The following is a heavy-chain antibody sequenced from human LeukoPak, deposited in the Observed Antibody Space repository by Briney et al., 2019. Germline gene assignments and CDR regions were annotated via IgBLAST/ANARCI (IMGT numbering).Heavy chain of an antibody. J-gene: IGHJ4*02. V-gene: IGHV3-7*04. D-gene: IGHD3-9*01. CDR1: GFTFSSYW. CDR2: IQQDGSEE. CDR3: ARGPYNILTGYLNY. Sequence: GGSLRLSCAASGFTFSSYWMSWVRQAPGKGLEWVADIQQDGSEEYYVDSVKGRFIISRDNAKNSLYLQMNSLRAEDTAVYYCARGPYNILTGYLNYWGQGTLVTVSS.